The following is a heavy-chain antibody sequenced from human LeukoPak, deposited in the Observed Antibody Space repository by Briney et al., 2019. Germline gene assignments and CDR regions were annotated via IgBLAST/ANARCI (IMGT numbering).Heavy chain of an antibody. Sequence: QPGGSLRLSCAAPGFTFSNHGMHWVRQAPGKGLEWVAFIRYDGTNEYYADAVKGRFTISRDNSKNTLYLQMNSLRGDDTAVYYCAKDLSQGPYCTNGVCSMIFDHWGQGTQVTVSS. CDR1: GFTFSNHG. V-gene: IGHV3-30*02. D-gene: IGHD2-8*01. CDR3: AKDLSQGPYCTNGVCSMIFDH. J-gene: IGHJ4*02. CDR2: IRYDGTNE.